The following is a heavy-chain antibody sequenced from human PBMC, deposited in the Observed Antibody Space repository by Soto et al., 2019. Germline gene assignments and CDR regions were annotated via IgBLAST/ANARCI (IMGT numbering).Heavy chain of an antibody. CDR1: GFTFSSYA. CDR2: ISGSGDST. D-gene: IGHD4-17*01. CDR3: AKFYYGDYSYYYYGMDV. Sequence: EVQVLESGGGLVQPGGSLRLSCAASGFTFSSYAMSWVLQAPGKGLEWVSAISGSGDSTRYADSVQGRFTISRDTSKRTLYLQMNSLRAEDTAVYYCAKFYYGDYSYYYYGMDVWGQGTTVTVSS. J-gene: IGHJ6*02. V-gene: IGHV3-23*01.